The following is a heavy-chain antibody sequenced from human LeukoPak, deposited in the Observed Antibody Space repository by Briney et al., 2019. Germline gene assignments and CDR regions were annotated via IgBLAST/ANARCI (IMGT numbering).Heavy chain of an antibody. CDR2: VYESGFT. Sequence: PSETLSLTCTVSGGSISSPNFYWGWIRQPPGKGLEWIGSVYESGFTYYNPSLKSRVTVSADTSKNHVSLRLTSVTAADTAVYFCAREKYYDILTGYFDLDAFDIWGQGTMVTVSS. CDR3: AREKYYDILTGYFDLDAFDI. V-gene: IGHV4-39*07. D-gene: IGHD3-9*01. CDR1: GGSISSPNFY. J-gene: IGHJ3*02.